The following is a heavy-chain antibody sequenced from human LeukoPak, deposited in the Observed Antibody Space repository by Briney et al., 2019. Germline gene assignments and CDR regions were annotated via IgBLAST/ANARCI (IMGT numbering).Heavy chain of an antibody. V-gene: IGHV4-59*01. D-gene: IGHD4-17*01. CDR3: ARVNGVRYYYYYYGMDV. CDR1: GGSISSYY. CDR2: IYYSGST. Sequence: SETLSLTCTVSGGSISSYYWSWIRQPPGKGLEWIGCIYYSGSTNYSPSLKSRVTISVDTSKNQFSLKLSSVTAADTAVYYCARVNGVRYYYYYYGMDVWGQGTTVTVSS. J-gene: IGHJ6*02.